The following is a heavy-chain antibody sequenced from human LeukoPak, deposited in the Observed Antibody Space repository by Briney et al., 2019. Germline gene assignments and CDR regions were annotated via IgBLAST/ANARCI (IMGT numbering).Heavy chain of an antibody. CDR1: GYTFTSYY. V-gene: IGHV1-18*04. Sequence: ASVKVSCKASGYTFTSYYMHWVRQAPGQGLEWMGWISAYNGNTNYAQKLQGRVTMTTDTSTSTAYMELRSLRSDDTAVYYCARAPNVLLWFGETPRGNWFDPWGQGTLVTVSS. J-gene: IGHJ5*02. D-gene: IGHD3-10*01. CDR3: ARAPNVLLWFGETPRGNWFDP. CDR2: ISAYNGNT.